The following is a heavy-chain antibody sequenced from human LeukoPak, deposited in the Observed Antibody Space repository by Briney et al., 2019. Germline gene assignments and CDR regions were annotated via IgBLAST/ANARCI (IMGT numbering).Heavy chain of an antibody. J-gene: IGHJ4*02. Sequence: GGSLRLSCAASGFTFSTYWMSWVRQAPGKGLEWVANIKEDGRQKFYVDSVKGRFTISRDNAKNSLYLQMDSLRAEDTAVYYCARDLDYWGQGTPVTISS. CDR1: GFTFSTYW. CDR3: ARDLDY. CDR2: IKEDGRQK. V-gene: IGHV3-7*04.